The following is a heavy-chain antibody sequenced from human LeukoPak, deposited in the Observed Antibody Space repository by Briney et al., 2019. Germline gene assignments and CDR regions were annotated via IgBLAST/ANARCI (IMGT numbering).Heavy chain of an antibody. CDR1: GFNFNIYM. V-gene: IGHV3-48*01. CDR2: ISSSSGSI. CDR3: VRALIATGDAFDT. J-gene: IGHJ3*02. Sequence: GGSLRLSCTASGFNFNIYMMNWVRQAPGKGPEWVSYISSSSGSIYYADSVKGRFTISRDNAKNSLYLKMNSLRAEDTAVYYCVRALIATGDAFDTWGQGTLVTVSS. D-gene: IGHD5-24*01.